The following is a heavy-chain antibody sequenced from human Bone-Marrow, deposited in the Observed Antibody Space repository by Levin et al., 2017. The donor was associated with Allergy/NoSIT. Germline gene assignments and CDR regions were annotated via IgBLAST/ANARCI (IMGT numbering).Heavy chain of an antibody. CDR1: GFTFGAYS. Sequence: SCVATGFTFGAYSMSWVRRAPGKGLEWVGNIEQDGKEKYNVDSVRGRFTISRDNSKNSLYLQMNSLRVEDTGLYYCARDRASAFDSAYGMAVWGQGTTVTVSS. CDR3: ARDRASAFDSAYGMAV. V-gene: IGHV3-7*01. CDR2: IEQDGKEK. D-gene: IGHD5-12*01. J-gene: IGHJ6*02.